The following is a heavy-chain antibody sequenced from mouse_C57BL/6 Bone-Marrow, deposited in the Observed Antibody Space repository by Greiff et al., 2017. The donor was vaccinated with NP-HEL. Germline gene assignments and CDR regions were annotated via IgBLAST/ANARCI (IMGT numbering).Heavy chain of an antibody. D-gene: IGHD4-1*01. CDR1: GFTFSSYT. V-gene: IGHV5-9*01. CDR3: ARHPNWNAMDY. J-gene: IGHJ4*01. Sequence: EVQLQESGGGLVKPGGSLKLSCAASGFTFSSYTMSWVRQTPEKRLEWVATISGGGGNTYYPDSVKGRFTISRDNAKNTLYLQMSSLRSEDTALYYCARHPNWNAMDYWGQGTSVTVSS. CDR2: ISGGGGNT.